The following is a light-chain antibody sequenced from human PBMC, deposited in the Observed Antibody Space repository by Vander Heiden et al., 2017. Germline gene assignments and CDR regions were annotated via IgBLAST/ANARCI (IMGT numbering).Light chain of an antibody. V-gene: IGKV2-28*01. CDR1: QSRLHTNGYNY. J-gene: IGKJ1*01. CDR3: LQALQIWT. CDR2: RGS. Sequence: DIVMTQSPLSLTVTPGEPASISCRSSQSRLHTNGYNYVDWYLQKPGQAPQLLIYRGSTRASGVPDRFSGSGSGTDFTLKISRDEAEDVGIYYCLQALQIWTFGQGTKVEIK.